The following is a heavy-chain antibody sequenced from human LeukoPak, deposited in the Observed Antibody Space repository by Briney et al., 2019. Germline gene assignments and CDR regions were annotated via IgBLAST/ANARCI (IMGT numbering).Heavy chain of an antibody. Sequence: PGGSLRLSCAASGFTFSSYAMSWVRQPPGKGLEWVSTISLIGGSTYYADSVKGRFTISRDNSKNTVYLQMNSLRADDTAVYYCAKKDRYSSGCAEYFQHWGQGTLVTVSS. V-gene: IGHV3-23*01. CDR2: ISLIGGST. CDR3: AKKDRYSSGCAEYFQH. J-gene: IGHJ1*01. CDR1: GFTFSSYA. D-gene: IGHD6-19*01.